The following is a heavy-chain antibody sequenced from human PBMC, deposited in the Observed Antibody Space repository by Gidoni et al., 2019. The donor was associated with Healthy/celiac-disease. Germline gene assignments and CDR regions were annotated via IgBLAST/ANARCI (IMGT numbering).Heavy chain of an antibody. J-gene: IGHJ4*02. Sequence: EVQLVASGGGLVHPGGSLRLSCAPSGFTVSSNYMSWVRQAPGKGLEWVSVIYSGGSTYYADSVKGRFTIARDNSKNTQYLQMNSLRAEDTAVYYCARGRIKEGLDYWGQGTLVTVSS. CDR3: ARGRIKEGLDY. CDR2: IYSGGST. V-gene: IGHV3-66*01. CDR1: GFTVSSNY.